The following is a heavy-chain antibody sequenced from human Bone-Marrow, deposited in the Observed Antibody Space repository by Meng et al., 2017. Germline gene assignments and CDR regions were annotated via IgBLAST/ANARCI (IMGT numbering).Heavy chain of an antibody. J-gene: IGHJ6*02. Sequence: ASVKVSCKASGGTFSSYGISWVRQAPGQGLEWMGWISAYNGNTNYAQKLQGRVTMTTDTSTSTAYMELRSLRSDDTAVYYCARGRYSSSWYEPPHYYYYGMDVWGQGTTVTVSS. CDR3: ARGRYSSSWYEPPHYYYYGMDV. CDR1: GGTFSSYG. D-gene: IGHD6-13*01. CDR2: ISAYNGNT. V-gene: IGHV1-18*01.